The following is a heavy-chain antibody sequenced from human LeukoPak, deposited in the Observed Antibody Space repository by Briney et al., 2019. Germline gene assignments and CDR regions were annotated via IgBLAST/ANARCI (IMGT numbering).Heavy chain of an antibody. V-gene: IGHV4-61*08. CDR2: IYGSGST. CDR1: GFSLSTSGVG. J-gene: IGHJ5*02. CDR3: AREGTSGTHLNWFDP. Sequence: SGPTLVKPTQTLTLTCTFTGFSLSTSGVGVDWIRQPPGKGLEWIGHIYGSGSTNYNPSLKSRVTLSVDTSKNQFSLKLSSVTAADTAVYYCAREGTSGTHLNWFDPWGQGTLVTVSS. D-gene: IGHD1-1*01.